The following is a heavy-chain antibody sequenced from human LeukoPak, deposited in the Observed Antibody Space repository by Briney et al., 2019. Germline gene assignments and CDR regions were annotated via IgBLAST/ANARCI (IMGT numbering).Heavy chain of an antibody. J-gene: IGHJ4*02. V-gene: IGHV4-39*01. CDR2: FYYSGST. Sequence: LETLSLTCTVSGGSISSGSYYWGWIRQPPGKGLQWIGSFYYSGSTYYNPSLKSRVTIYVDTSKNQFSLKLSSVTAADTAVYYCARGRRDGYNLEYFDKWGQGTLVTVSS. CDR1: GGSISSGSYY. D-gene: IGHD5-24*01. CDR3: ARGRRDGYNLEYFDK.